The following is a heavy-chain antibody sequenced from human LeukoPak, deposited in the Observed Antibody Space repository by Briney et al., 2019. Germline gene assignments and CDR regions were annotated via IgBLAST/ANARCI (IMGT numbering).Heavy chain of an antibody. V-gene: IGHV3-30*02. CDR2: IPYDESNK. Sequence: GGSLRLSCAASGFTFSSFGMHWVRQAPGKGLEWVSHIPYDESNKYYADSVKGRFTIFRDTSKNTLFLQMNSLRVEDTAVYYCAKDNPVLDSWGQGTLVTVSS. CDR1: GFTFSSFG. J-gene: IGHJ4*02. CDR3: AKDNPVLDS.